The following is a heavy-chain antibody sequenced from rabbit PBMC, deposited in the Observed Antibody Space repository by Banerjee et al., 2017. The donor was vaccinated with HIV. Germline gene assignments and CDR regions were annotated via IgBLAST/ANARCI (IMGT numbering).Heavy chain of an antibody. CDR3: ARGDYSGVIGWNFDL. V-gene: IGHV1S45*01. CDR1: GFSFSNKAV. CDR2: IYTGSGIT. D-gene: IGHD4-1*01. Sequence: SLTLTCTASGFSFSNKAVICWVRQAPGKGLEWIGCIYTGSGITYYASWVISRFTISKTSSTTVTLQMTSLTAADTATYFCARGDYSGVIGWNFDLWGQGTLVTVS. J-gene: IGHJ4*01.